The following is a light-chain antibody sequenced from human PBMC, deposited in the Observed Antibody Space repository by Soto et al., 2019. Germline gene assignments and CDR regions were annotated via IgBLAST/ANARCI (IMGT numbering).Light chain of an antibody. Sequence: DSVMTQSPDSLAVSLGERATINCKSSQSVLYSSNNKNYLAWYQQKPGQPPKLLIYWASTRESGVPDRFSGSGSGTDFTLTTSSLQAEDVAVYYCQQYYSTPPYTFGQGTKLEIK. J-gene: IGKJ2*01. CDR2: WAS. V-gene: IGKV4-1*01. CDR3: QQYYSTPPYT. CDR1: QSVLYSSNNKNY.